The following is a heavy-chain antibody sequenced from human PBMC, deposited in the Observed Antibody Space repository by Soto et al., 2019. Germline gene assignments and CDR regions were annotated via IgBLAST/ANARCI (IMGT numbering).Heavy chain of an antibody. J-gene: IGHJ4*02. D-gene: IGHD1-26*01. CDR3: ARGLRVGATTEWDY. CDR1: GGTFSSYA. V-gene: IGHV1-69*01. Sequence: QVQLVQSGAEVKKPGSSVKVSCKASGGTFSSYAISWVRQAPGQGLEWMGGIIPIFGTANYAQKFQGRVTITADESTSTAYMERSSLRSEDTAVYYCARGLRVGATTEWDYWGQGTLVTVSS. CDR2: IIPIFGTA.